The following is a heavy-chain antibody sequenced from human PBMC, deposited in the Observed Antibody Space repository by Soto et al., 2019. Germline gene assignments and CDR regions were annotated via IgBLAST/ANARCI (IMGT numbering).Heavy chain of an antibody. CDR3: AGDDGGYPSYFHY. D-gene: IGHD3-16*02. CDR1: GFTFSSYE. J-gene: IGHJ4*02. CDR2: ISSGGSTI. V-gene: IGHV3-48*03. Sequence: EVQLVESGGGLVQPGGSLRLSCAASGFTFSSYEMNWVRQAPGKGLEWVSYISSGGSTIYYADSVRGRITISRDNAKNSLYRQMNSLRAEDTAVYYCAGDDGGYPSYFHYWGQGTLVTVSS.